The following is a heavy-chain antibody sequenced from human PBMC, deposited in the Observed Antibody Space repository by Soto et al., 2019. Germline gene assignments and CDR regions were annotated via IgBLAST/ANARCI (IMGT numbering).Heavy chain of an antibody. CDR2: ISAYNGNT. CDR3: ARDFWSGYDYYYYGMDV. J-gene: IGHJ6*02. Sequence: ASVKVSCKASGYTFTSYGIIWVRQAPGQGLEWMGWISAYNGNTNYAQKLQGRVTMTTDTSTSTAYMELRSLRSDDTAVYYCARDFWSGYDYYYYGMDVWGQGTTVTVSS. CDR1: GYTFTSYG. V-gene: IGHV1-18*01. D-gene: IGHD3-3*01.